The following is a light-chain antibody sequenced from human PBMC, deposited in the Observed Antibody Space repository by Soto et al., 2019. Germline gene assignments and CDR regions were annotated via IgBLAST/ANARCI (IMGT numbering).Light chain of an antibody. J-gene: IGKJ2*01. V-gene: IGKV3-11*01. Sequence: EIVLTQSPATLFLSPGERATLSCKASQSVSSYLAWFQHKPGQAPRLLIYDASNRATGVPPRFSGSGSGTDFTLIISSLEPEDFAVYYCQQRGSWPDTFGQGTKLEIK. CDR3: QQRGSWPDT. CDR2: DAS. CDR1: QSVSSY.